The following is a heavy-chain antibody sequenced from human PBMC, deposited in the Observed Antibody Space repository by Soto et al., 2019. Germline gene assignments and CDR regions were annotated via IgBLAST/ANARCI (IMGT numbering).Heavy chain of an antibody. Sequence: SQTLSLTCAISGDSVSSNSATWDWIRHSPSRGLEWLGRTYYRSKWSNDYAVSVKGRITINPDTSNNQVSLHLNSVTPDDTAVYYCARLIGNSWLDSWGQGTLVNVSS. CDR2: TYYRSKWSN. V-gene: IGHV6-1*01. D-gene: IGHD3-16*01. J-gene: IGHJ5*01. CDR1: GDSVSSNSAT. CDR3: ARLIGNSWLDS.